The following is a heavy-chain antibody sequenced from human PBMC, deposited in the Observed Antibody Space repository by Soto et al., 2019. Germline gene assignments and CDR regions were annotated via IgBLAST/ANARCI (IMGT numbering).Heavy chain of an antibody. CDR1: GYTFTSYG. CDR3: ARDCNDSSGYYYVWFDY. V-gene: IGHV1-18*04. CDR2: ISAYNGNT. Sequence: ASVKVSCKASGYTFTSYGISWVRQAPGQGLEWMGWISAYNGNTNYAQKLQGRVTMTTDTSTSTAYMELRSLRSDDTAVYYCARDCNDSSGYYYVWFDYWGQGTLVTVSS. D-gene: IGHD3-22*01. J-gene: IGHJ4*02.